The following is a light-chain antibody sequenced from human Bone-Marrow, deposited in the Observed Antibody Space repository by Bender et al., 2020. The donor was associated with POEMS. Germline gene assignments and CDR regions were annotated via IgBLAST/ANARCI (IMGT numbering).Light chain of an antibody. CDR3: CSSAHNTFNWV. V-gene: IGLV2-23*02. Sequence: SALTQPASVSGSPGQSITISCTGTSSNVGSYDLVSWYQQHPGKAPKLMIYEVNKRPSGVSNRFTGSKSGNTASLTISGLQPEDEADYYCCSSAHNTFNWVFGGGTKLTVL. J-gene: IGLJ3*02. CDR2: EVN. CDR1: SSNVGSYDL.